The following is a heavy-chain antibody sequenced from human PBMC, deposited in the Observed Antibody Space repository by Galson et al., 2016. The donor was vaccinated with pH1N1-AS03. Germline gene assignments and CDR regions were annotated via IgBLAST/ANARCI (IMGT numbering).Heavy chain of an antibody. CDR3: VKDVLSDGWFTAADS. J-gene: IGHJ5*01. D-gene: IGHD3-10*01. V-gene: IGHV3-9*01. CDR2: MSWGSAKI. Sequence: SLRLSCAASGFIVEQYGVHWVRQTPGKGLEWVAGMSWGSAKIDYADSVKGRFTISRDNAQNSLYLQMSSLRPEDTAVYFCVKDVLSDGWFTAADSWGHGTLVTVSS. CDR1: GFIVEQYG.